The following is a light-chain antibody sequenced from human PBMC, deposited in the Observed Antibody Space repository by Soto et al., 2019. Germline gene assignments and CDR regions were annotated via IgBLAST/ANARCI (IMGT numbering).Light chain of an antibody. J-gene: IGLJ2*01. CDR2: LDSDGIH. CDR1: SGHSTYA. CDR3: QTWGTGIVV. Sequence: QSVLTQSPSASASLGASVKLTCTLSSGHSTYAIAWHQQQPEKGPRYLMKLDSDGIHSKGDGIPDRFSGSSSGAERYLTISSLQSEDEADYYCQTWGTGIVVFGGGTQLTVL. V-gene: IGLV4-69*02.